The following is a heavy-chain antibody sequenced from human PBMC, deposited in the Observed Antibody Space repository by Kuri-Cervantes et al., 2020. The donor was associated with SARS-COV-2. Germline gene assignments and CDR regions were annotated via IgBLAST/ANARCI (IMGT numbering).Heavy chain of an antibody. Sequence: ASVKVSCKASGYTFTSYDINWVRQATGQGLEWMGWMNPNSGNTGCAQKFQGRVTMTRNTSISTAYMELSSLRSEDTAVYYCARDNGPTVTELYYYYYGMDVWGQGTTVTVSS. CDR1: GYTFTSYD. J-gene: IGHJ6*02. D-gene: IGHD4-17*01. CDR3: ARDNGPTVTELYYYYYGMDV. CDR2: MNPNSGNT. V-gene: IGHV1-8*01.